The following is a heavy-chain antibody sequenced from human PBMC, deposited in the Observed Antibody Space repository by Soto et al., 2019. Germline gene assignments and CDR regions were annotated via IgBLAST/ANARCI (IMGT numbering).Heavy chain of an antibody. V-gene: IGHV4-31*03. J-gene: IGHJ5*02. D-gene: IGHD2-21*02. CDR3: ARSLGLLPHYNWFDP. CDR1: GGSISSGGYY. Sequence: QVQLQESCPGLVKPSQTLSLTCTVSGGSISSGGYYWSWIRQHPGKGLEWIGYIYYSGSTYYNPSIQRRVTMSVDTSKNHFSLKLSSVTAADTAVYYCARSLGLLPHYNWFDPWGQGTLVTVSS. CDR2: IYYSGST.